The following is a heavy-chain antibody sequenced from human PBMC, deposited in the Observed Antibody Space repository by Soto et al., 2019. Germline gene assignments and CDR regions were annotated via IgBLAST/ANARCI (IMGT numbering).Heavy chain of an antibody. Sequence: QVQLQQWGAGLLKPSETLSLTSAVYGGSFSGYYWSWIRQPPGKGLDWMGESNHSGSTNYNPSLKSRVTISVDTSKNQFSLKLSSVTAADTAVYYCARATIFGVVIMQNWFDPWGQGTLVTVSS. CDR3: ARATIFGVVIMQNWFDP. D-gene: IGHD3-3*01. J-gene: IGHJ5*02. CDR2: SNHSGST. CDR1: GGSFSGYY. V-gene: IGHV4-34*01.